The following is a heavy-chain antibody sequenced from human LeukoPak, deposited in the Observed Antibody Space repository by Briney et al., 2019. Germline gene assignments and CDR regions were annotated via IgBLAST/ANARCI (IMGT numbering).Heavy chain of an antibody. CDR3: ATRNNFEY. CDR1: GFTSFSGHW. CDR2: IRFDGSEI. Sequence: GGSLRLSCTVSGFTSFSGHWMNWVGQAPGKGLEWVANIRFDGSEIGYGDSVEGRFIISRDNSKNSLYLQMNSLRAEDTAVYYCATRNNFEYWGQGTLVTVSS. J-gene: IGHJ4*02. V-gene: IGHV3-7*01.